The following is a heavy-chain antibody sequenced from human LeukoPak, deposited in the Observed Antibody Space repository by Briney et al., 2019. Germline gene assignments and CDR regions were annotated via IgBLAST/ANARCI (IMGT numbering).Heavy chain of an antibody. Sequence: GGSLRLSCAASGFTFSTYWMHWVRQAPGKGLVWVSRTNSDGSRTIYADSVKGRFTISRDNAKNTLYLQMNSLRAEDTAVYYCARHVGHSYGYVDYWGQGTLVTVSS. D-gene: IGHD5-18*01. CDR1: GFTFSTYW. CDR3: ARHVGHSYGYVDY. J-gene: IGHJ4*02. CDR2: TNSDGSRT. V-gene: IGHV3-74*01.